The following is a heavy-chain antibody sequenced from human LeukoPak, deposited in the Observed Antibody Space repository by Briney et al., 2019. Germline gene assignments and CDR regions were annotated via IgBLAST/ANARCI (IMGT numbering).Heavy chain of an antibody. CDR1: GYTFTGYY. V-gene: IGHV1-18*04. CDR2: INPNNGNT. J-gene: IGHJ6*02. Sequence: ASVKVSCKASGYTFTGYYIHWVRQAPGQGLECMGWINPNNGNTNYAQKLQGRVTMTTDTSTSTAYMELRSLRSDDTAVYYCARVLGYCSSTSCAYYYGMDVWGQGTTVTVSS. CDR3: ARVLGYCSSTSCAYYYGMDV. D-gene: IGHD2-2*01.